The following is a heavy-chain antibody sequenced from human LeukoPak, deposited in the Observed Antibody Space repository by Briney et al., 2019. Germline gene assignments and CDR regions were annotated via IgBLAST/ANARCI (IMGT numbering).Heavy chain of an antibody. CDR1: GFTFSSYE. J-gene: IGHJ3*02. V-gene: IGHV3-48*03. CDR3: ARDPGFLEWSGRHAFDI. D-gene: IGHD3-3*01. Sequence: GGSLRLSCAASGFTFSSYEMNWVRQAPGKGLEWVSYISSSGSTIYYADSVKGRFTISRDNAKNSLYLQMNRLRAEDTAVYYCARDPGFLEWSGRHAFDIWGQGTMVTVSS. CDR2: ISSSGSTI.